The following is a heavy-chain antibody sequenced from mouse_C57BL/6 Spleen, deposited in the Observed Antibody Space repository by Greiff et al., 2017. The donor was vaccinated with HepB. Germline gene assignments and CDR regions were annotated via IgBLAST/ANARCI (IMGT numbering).Heavy chain of an antibody. J-gene: IGHJ4*01. CDR3: ANGHSCYAMDY. Sequence: VKLMESGPELVKPGASVKISCKASGYAFSSSWMNWVKQRPGKGLEWIGRIYPGDGDTNYNGKFKGKATLTADKSSSTAYMQLSSLTSEDSAVYFCANGHSCYAMDYWGQGTSVTVSS. CDR2: IYPGDGDT. V-gene: IGHV1-82*01. D-gene: IGHD1-1*01. CDR1: GYAFSSSW.